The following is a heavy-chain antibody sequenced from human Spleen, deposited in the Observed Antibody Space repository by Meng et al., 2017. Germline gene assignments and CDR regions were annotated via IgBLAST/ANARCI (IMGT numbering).Heavy chain of an antibody. V-gene: IGHV1-8*03. D-gene: IGHD3-16*02. Sequence: ASVKVSCKASGYTFTSYDINWVRQATGQGLEWMGWMNPNSGNTGYAQKFQGRVTITRNTSISTAYMELRSLRSDDTAVYYCARFCMITFGGVIVTNYYGMDVWGQGTTVTVSS. CDR1: GYTFTSYD. CDR2: MNPNSGNT. CDR3: ARFCMITFGGVIVTNYYGMDV. J-gene: IGHJ6*02.